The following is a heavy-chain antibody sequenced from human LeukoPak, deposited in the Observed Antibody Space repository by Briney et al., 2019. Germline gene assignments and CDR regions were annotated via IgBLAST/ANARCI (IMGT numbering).Heavy chain of an antibody. V-gene: IGHV3-23*01. CDR1: GFSLSNSA. J-gene: IGHJ4*02. CDR2: IIASSGST. CDR3: AKGAYDYIEMGYFDY. D-gene: IGHD5-12*01. Sequence: GGSLRLSCAASGFSLSNSAMGWVRQAPGKGLEWVSLIIASSGSTIYADSAKGRFTISRDNSKNTLYLQMNSLRAEDTAVYYCAKGAYDYIEMGYFDYWGQGALVTVSS.